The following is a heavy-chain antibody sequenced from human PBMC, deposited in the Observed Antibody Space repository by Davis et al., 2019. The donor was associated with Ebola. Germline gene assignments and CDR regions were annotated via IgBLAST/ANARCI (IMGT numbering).Heavy chain of an antibody. D-gene: IGHD6-13*01. CDR1: GFTFSSYA. V-gene: IGHV3-23*01. CDR3: AKARSSWTPFDY. Sequence: GGSLRLSCAASGFTFSSYAMSWVRQAPGKGLEWVSTISSSGASTYYVDSVKGRFSISRDNSKNTLYLQMNSLRVDDTAVYYCAKARSSWTPFDYWGQGTLVTVSS. CDR2: ISSSGAST. J-gene: IGHJ4*02.